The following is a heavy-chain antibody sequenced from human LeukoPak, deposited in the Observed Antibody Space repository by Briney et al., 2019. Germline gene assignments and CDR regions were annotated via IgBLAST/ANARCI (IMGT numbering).Heavy chain of an antibody. V-gene: IGHV3-30*04. D-gene: IGHD2-15*01. CDR3: ARGRWTDMVSGYFDY. J-gene: IGHJ4*02. CDR2: ISYDGSDK. CDR1: GFTFSSYA. Sequence: GRSLRLSCAASGFTFSSYAMHWVRQAPGKGLEWVAAISYDGSDKYYADSVKGRFTISRDNSKNTLYLQMNSLRAEDTAVYYCARGRWTDMVSGYFDYWGQGTLVTVSS.